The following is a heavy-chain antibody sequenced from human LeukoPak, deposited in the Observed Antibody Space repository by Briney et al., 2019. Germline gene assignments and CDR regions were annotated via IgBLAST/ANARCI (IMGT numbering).Heavy chain of an antibody. CDR2: INSDGGST. D-gene: IGHD6-13*01. V-gene: IGHV3-74*01. Sequence: PGGSLRLSCAASGFTFSSYWMHWVRQGPGKGLVWVSRINSDGGSTSYADSVKGRFTISRDNAKNTLYLQMNSLRAEDTAVYYCARAAPGTLVDYWGQGTLVTVSS. CDR1: GFTFSSYW. J-gene: IGHJ4*02. CDR3: ARAAPGTLVDY.